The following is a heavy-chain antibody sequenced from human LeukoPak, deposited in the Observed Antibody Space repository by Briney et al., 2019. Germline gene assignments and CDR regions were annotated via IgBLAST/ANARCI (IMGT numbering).Heavy chain of an antibody. V-gene: IGHV1-8*01. J-gene: IGHJ4*02. CDR3: ARGRFYDSSGYYDY. CDR1: GYTFTSYD. D-gene: IGHD3-22*01. Sequence: EASVKVSCKASGYTFTSYDINWVRQATGQGLEWMGWMNPNSGNTGYAQKFQGRVTMTRNTSISTDYMELSSLRSEDTAVYYCARGRFYDSSGYYDYWGQGTLVTVSS. CDR2: MNPNSGNT.